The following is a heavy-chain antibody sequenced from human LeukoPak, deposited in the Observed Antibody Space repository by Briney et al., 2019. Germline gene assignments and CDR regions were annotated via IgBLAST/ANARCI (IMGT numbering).Heavy chain of an antibody. D-gene: IGHD6-13*01. CDR2: ISGSGGST. CDR3: ATDSITWYFDY. J-gene: IGHJ4*02. V-gene: IGHV3-23*01. Sequence: TGGSLRLSCAASEFIFSSYAMSWVRQAPGKGLEWVSGISGSGGSTDYADSVKGRFTISRDNSKNTLYLQMNCLRAEDTAVYYCATDSITWYFDYWGQGTQVTVSS. CDR1: EFIFSSYA.